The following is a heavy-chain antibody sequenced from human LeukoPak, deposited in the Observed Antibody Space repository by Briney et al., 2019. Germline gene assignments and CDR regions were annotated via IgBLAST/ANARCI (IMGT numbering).Heavy chain of an antibody. J-gene: IGHJ4*02. Sequence: ASVKVSCKASGGTFISYAISWVRQAPGQGLEWMGGIIPIFGTANYAQKFQGRVTITADESTSTAYMELSSLRSEDTTVYYCARGEVVTYFDYWGQGTLATVSS. D-gene: IGHD4-23*01. CDR3: ARGEVVTYFDY. V-gene: IGHV1-69*13. CDR1: GGTFISYA. CDR2: IIPIFGTA.